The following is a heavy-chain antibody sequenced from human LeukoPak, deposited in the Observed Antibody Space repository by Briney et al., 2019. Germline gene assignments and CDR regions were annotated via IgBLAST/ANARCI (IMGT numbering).Heavy chain of an antibody. Sequence: ASVKVSCKASGYTFTSYGISWVRQAPGQGLEWMGWISAYNGNTNYAQKFQGRVTITADKSTSTAYMELSSLRSEDTAVYYCARTDYGSGDFDYWGQGTLVTVSS. J-gene: IGHJ4*02. V-gene: IGHV1-18*01. CDR3: ARTDYGSGDFDY. D-gene: IGHD3-10*01. CDR2: ISAYNGNT. CDR1: GYTFTSYG.